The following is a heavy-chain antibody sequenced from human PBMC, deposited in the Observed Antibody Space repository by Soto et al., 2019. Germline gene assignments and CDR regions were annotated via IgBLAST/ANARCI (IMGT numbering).Heavy chain of an antibody. D-gene: IGHD6-13*01. CDR1: GFSFSSYA. V-gene: IGHV3-23*01. CDR2: ISGSGGST. Sequence: XVCLRLSCAACGFSFSSYAMSWVRQAPGKGLEWVSAISGSGGSTYYADSVKGRFTISRDNSKNTLYLQMNSLRAEDTAVYYCAKDGIAADSYYYYGMDVWGQGTTVTVSS. J-gene: IGHJ6*02. CDR3: AKDGIAADSYYYYGMDV.